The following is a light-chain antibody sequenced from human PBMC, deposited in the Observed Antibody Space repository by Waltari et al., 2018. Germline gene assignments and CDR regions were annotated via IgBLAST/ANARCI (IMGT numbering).Light chain of an antibody. Sequence: QLVLTQSPSASASLGASVKLTCTLSSGHSSNIIAWLQQQPAKGPRYLMKVNSDGSHSKGDDIPARFSGSSSGAERYLTISSLQSEDEADYYCETGGHGTWVFGGGTKLTVL. J-gene: IGLJ3*02. CDR1: SGHSSNI. CDR3: ETGGHGTWV. V-gene: IGLV4-69*01. CDR2: VNSDGSH.